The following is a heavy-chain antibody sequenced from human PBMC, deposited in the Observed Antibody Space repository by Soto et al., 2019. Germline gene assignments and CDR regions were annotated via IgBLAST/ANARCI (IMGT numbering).Heavy chain of an antibody. CDR2: IYANGLT. J-gene: IGHJ6*02. Sequence: QVPLQESGPGLVKPSQTLSLTCNVSGGSISGGRYYWNWIRQHPGKGLEWIGNIYANGLTYYNPSLKSRVIISDDTSKNHFSVRLSSVNAAATAVYYCTRDRGFGMDVWGQGTTVTVSS. V-gene: IGHV4-31*03. CDR1: GGSISGGRYY. CDR3: TRDRGFGMDV.